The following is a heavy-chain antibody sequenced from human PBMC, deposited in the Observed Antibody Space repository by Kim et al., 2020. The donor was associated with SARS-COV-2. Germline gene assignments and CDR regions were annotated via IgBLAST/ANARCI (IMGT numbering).Heavy chain of an antibody. V-gene: IGHV3-30*04. CDR3: ARDRKKYYYGSGSHPPLLLNYHGVDV. CDR2: ISYDGSNK. CDR1: GFTFSSYA. D-gene: IGHD3-10*01. Sequence: GGSLRLSCAASGFTFSSYAMHWVRQAPGKGLEWVAVISYDGSNKYYADSVKGRFTISRDNSKNTLYLQMNSLRAEDTAVYYCARDRKKYYYGSGSHPPLLLNYHGVDVWG. J-gene: IGHJ6*02.